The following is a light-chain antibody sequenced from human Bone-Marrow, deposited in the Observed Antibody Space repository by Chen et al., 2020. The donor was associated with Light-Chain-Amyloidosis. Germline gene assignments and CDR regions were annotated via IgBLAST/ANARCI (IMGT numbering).Light chain of an antibody. J-gene: IGLJ3*02. CDR2: DDS. CDR1: NIGSTS. V-gene: IGLV3-21*02. CDR3: QVWHRSSDRPV. Sequence: SYVLTQPSSVSVDPGQTATIACGGNNIGSTSVHWYQQPPGQAPLLVVYDDSDRHSGIPERLSGTHSGTTATLTISRVEAGDEADSYCQVWHRSSDRPVFGGGTKLTVL.